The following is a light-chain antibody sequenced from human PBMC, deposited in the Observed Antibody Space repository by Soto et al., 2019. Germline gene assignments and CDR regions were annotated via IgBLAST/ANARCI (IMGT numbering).Light chain of an antibody. V-gene: IGKV3-20*01. CDR2: GAS. CDR1: QYINTR. Sequence: EIVLTQSPATLSWFPGDRVTLSCRASQYINTRLAWYQHRPGQAPRLLIYGASNRATGIPDRFSGSGSGTDFTLTISRLEPEDFAVYYCQQYGSSGTFGQGTKVDIK. J-gene: IGKJ1*01. CDR3: QQYGSSGT.